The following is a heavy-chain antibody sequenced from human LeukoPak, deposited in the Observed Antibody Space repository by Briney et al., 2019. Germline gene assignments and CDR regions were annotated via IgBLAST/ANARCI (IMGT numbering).Heavy chain of an antibody. CDR1: GFTFDDYA. J-gene: IGHJ4*02. CDR3: AKGGYGSGRSPIDY. Sequence: GGSLRLSCAASGFTFDDYAMHWVRQAPGKGREWVSGISWNSGSIGYADSVKGRFTISRDNAKNSLYLQMNSLRAEDTALYYCAKGGYGSGRSPIDYWGQGTLVTVSS. CDR2: ISWNSGSI. V-gene: IGHV3-9*01. D-gene: IGHD3-10*01.